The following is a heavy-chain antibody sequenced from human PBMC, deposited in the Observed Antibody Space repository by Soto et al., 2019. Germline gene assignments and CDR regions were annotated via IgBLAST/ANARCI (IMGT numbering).Heavy chain of an antibody. CDR1: GFTFSSYW. D-gene: IGHD3-22*01. Sequence: PGGSLRLSCAASGFTFSSYWMSWVRQAPGKGLEWVANIKQDGSEKYYVDSVKGRFTISRDNAKNSLYLQMNSLRAEDTAVYYCASDGVQLWFNYYDSNEYGMDVWGQGTTVTVSS. CDR2: IKQDGSEK. CDR3: ASDGVQLWFNYYDSNEYGMDV. V-gene: IGHV3-7*01. J-gene: IGHJ6*02.